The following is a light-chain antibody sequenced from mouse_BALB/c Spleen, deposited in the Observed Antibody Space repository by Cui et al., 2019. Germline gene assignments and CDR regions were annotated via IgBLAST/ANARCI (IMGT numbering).Light chain of an antibody. V-gene: IGKV10-94*01. Sequence: DIQMNQSPSILPPSLGDTITLTSHASQTINVWFSWYQQKPGNIPKLLIYKASNMHTGIPSRFSGSGSGTGFTITISSLQPEDIATYYCQQGQSYPLTFGGGTKLEIK. CDR3: QQGQSYPLT. J-gene: IGKJ1*01. CDR2: KAS. CDR1: QTINVW.